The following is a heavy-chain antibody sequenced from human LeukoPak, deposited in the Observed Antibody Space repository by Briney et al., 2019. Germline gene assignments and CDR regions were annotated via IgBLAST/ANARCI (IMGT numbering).Heavy chain of an antibody. CDR1: GFTVSSNY. D-gene: IGHD3-9*01. J-gene: IGHJ5*02. Sequence: PGGSLRLSCAASGFTVSSNYMSWVRQAPGKGLEWVSAISGSGGSTYYADSVKGRFTISRDNSKNTLYLQMNSLRAEDTAVYYCAKTGIEYYDILTGYYQYNWFDPWGQGTLVTVSS. CDR2: ISGSGGST. V-gene: IGHV3-23*01. CDR3: AKTGIEYYDILTGYYQYNWFDP.